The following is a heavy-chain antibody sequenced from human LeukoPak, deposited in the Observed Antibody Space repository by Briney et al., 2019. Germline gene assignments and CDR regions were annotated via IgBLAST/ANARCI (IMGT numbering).Heavy chain of an antibody. CDR1: GFTFSGYR. J-gene: IGHJ4*02. V-gene: IGHV3-7*01. Sequence: PGGSLRLSCAASGFTFSGYRMNWVRQAPGKGLEWVANINQDGSEKYYVDSVKGRFTVSRDNAKNTLYLEMNRLRAEDTAVYYCARDDAYMFDYWGQGTQVTVSS. CDR3: ARDDAYMFDY. D-gene: IGHD5-24*01. CDR2: INQDGSEK.